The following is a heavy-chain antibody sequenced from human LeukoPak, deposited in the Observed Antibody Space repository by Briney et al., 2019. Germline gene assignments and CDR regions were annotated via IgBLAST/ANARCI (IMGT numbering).Heavy chain of an antibody. CDR2: IKQDGSEK. Sequence: GGSLRLSCAASGFTFSSYSMSWVRQAPGKGLEWVASIKQDGSEKYYVDSVKGRFTISRDNAKNSLYLQMNSLRAEDTAVYYCAREKCSGGSCTLDYWGQGTLVTVSS. V-gene: IGHV3-7*01. CDR3: AREKCSGGSCTLDY. CDR1: GFTFSSYS. D-gene: IGHD2-15*01. J-gene: IGHJ4*02.